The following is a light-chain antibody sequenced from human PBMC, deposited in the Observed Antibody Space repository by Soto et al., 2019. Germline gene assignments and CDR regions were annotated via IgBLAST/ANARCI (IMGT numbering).Light chain of an antibody. CDR2: GNS. V-gene: IGLV1-40*01. CDR3: QSYDSSLSGEGV. Sequence: QSVLTQPPSVSGAPGQRVTISCTWSSSNIGAGYDVHWYQQLPGTAPKLLIYGNSNRPSGVPDRFSGSKSGTSASLAITALQAEDEADYYCQSYDSSLSGEGVFGGGTKLTVL. J-gene: IGLJ2*01. CDR1: SSNIGAGYD.